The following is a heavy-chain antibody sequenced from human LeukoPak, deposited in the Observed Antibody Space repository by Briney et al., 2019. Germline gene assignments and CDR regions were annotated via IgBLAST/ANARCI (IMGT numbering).Heavy chain of an antibody. Sequence: GKSLRLSCAASGFTFRNYAVHWVRQAPGKGLDWVTDISYDGSIKYYADSVKGRFTISRDNSKNTLYVQMNSLRAEDTAVYYCARGCHDGSGYCAGFDIWGQGTMVTVSS. D-gene: IGHD3-22*01. CDR2: ISYDGSIK. V-gene: IGHV3-30*04. CDR1: GFTFRNYA. J-gene: IGHJ3*02. CDR3: ARGCHDGSGYCAGFDI.